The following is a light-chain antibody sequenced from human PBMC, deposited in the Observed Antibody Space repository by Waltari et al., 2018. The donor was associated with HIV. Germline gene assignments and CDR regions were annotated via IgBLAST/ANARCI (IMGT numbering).Light chain of an antibody. CDR2: RNN. V-gene: IGLV1-47*01. J-gene: IGLJ2*01. Sequence: QSVLTQPPSASGTPGQRITISCSGSSSTIGTNYVHWYQHLPGTAPKLLIYRNNQRASVVPYRFSGSKSGTSASLAISGLRSEDEADYYCVTWADRSSGPVVFGGGTKVTVL. CDR3: VTWADRSSGPVV. CDR1: SSTIGTNY.